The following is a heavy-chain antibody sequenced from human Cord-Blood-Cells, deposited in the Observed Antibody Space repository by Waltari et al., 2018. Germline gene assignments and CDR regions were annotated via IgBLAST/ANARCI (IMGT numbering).Heavy chain of an antibody. Sequence: QVQLQESGPGLVKPSETLSPTCTVSGGSLSSYYSSWFRPPPGKGLEWIGYIYYSGSTNYNPSLKSRVTISVDTSKNQFSLKLSSVTAADTAVYYCARGNNVGDYYYYYGMDVWGQGTTVTVSS. CDR1: GGSLSSYY. D-gene: IGHD4-17*01. J-gene: IGHJ6*02. CDR2: IYYSGST. V-gene: IGHV4-59*01. CDR3: ARGNNVGDYYYYYGMDV.